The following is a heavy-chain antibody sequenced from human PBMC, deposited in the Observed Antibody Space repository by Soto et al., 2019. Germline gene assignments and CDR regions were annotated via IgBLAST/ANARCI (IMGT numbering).Heavy chain of an antibody. CDR2: ISAYNGNT. V-gene: IGHV1-18*01. J-gene: IGHJ6*02. Sequence: VKVSCKASGYTFTSYGISWVRQAPGQGLEWMGWISAYNGNTNYAQKLQGRVTMTTDTSTSTAYMELRSLRSDDTAVYYCARAKRTLLPWLPSSYYYGMDVWGQGTTVTVSS. CDR3: ARAKRTLLPWLPSSYYYGMDV. D-gene: IGHD3-3*01. CDR1: GYTFTSYG.